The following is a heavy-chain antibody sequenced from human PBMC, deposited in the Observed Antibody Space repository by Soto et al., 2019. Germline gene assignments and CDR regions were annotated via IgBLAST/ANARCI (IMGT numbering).Heavy chain of an antibody. CDR3: ARVQIYCSSTSCYGRGFDY. Sequence: SETLSLTCAVSGTSFNSYYWSWIRQPPGKGLEWIGEITYAGSSKYNPSLKSRVTMSVDTSNNHFSLTLSSVTAADTAVYYCARVQIYCSSTSCYGRGFDYWGQGTLVTVSS. CDR1: GTSFNSYY. D-gene: IGHD2-2*01. V-gene: IGHV4-34*01. CDR2: ITYAGSS. J-gene: IGHJ4*02.